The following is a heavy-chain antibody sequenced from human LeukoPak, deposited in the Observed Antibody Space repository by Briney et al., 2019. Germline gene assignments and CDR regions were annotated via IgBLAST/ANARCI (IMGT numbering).Heavy chain of an antibody. V-gene: IGHV1-2*02. CDR1: GYTFTGYY. J-gene: IGHJ6*03. CDR3: AREAYGSGSFRTDYYYMDV. Sequence: GASVKVSCKASGYTFTGYYMHWVRQAPGQGLEWMGWINPNSGGTNYAQKFQGRVTMTRDTSISTAYMELSRLRSDDTAVYYCAREAYGSGSFRTDYYYMDVWGKGTTVTISS. CDR2: INPNSGGT. D-gene: IGHD3-10*01.